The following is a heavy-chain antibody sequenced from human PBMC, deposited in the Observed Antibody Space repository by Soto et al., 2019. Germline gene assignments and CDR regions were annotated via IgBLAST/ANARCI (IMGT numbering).Heavy chain of an antibody. J-gene: IGHJ4*02. D-gene: IGHD5-12*01. Sequence: QVQLVQSGAEVKEPGASVKVSCTASGYTFTNYYMQWLRQAPGQGLEWMGMIIPSGGRTTYAQKFQGSVTLTRDTSTGTFYMDLTSLRFEDTAFYYCTIGLGQRGGSYWGQGTLVTVSS. CDR3: TIGLGQRGGSY. CDR1: GYTFTNYY. CDR2: IIPSGGRT. V-gene: IGHV1-46*03.